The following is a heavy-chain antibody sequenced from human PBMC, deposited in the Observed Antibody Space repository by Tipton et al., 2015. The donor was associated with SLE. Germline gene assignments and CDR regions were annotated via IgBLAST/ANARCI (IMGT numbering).Heavy chain of an antibody. CDR3: ARGVYDILTGSHYYGMDV. CDR2: ISSNGGST. D-gene: IGHD3-9*01. V-gene: IGHV3-64*01. Sequence: SLRLSCAASGFTFSSSAMHWVRQAPGQGLEYVSAISSNGGSTYYANSVKGRFTISRDNSKNTLYLQMGSLRPEDMAVYYCARGVYDILTGSHYYGMDVWGQGTTVTVSS. CDR1: GFTFSSSA. J-gene: IGHJ6*02.